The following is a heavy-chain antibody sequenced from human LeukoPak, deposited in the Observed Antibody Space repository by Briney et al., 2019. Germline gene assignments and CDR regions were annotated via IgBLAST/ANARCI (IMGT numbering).Heavy chain of an antibody. CDR1: GYTFTSYG. J-gene: IGHJ6*02. CDR2: ISAYNGNT. V-gene: IGHV1-18*01. D-gene: IGHD6-13*01. CDR3: AREAVAGTFYYYYGMDV. Sequence: GASVKVSCKASGYTFTSYGISWVRPAPGQGLEWMGWISAYNGNTNYAQKLQGRVTMTTDTSTSTAYMELRSLRSDDTAVYYCAREAVAGTFYYYYGMDVWGQGTTVTVSS.